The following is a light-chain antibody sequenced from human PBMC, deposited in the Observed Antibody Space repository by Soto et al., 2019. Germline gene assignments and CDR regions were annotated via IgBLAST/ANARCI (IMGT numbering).Light chain of an antibody. V-gene: IGLV1-51*01. CDR3: GSWDSSLSAYV. J-gene: IGLJ1*01. CDR2: DDN. CDR1: SSNIGGNS. Sequence: QYVLTQPPSVSAAPGQKVTMSGSGSSSNIGGNSVSWYQQLPGTAPKLLIYDDNKRPSGIPDRFSGSKSGTSATLGITGFQTGDEADYYCGSWDSSLSAYVFGTGTKVTVL.